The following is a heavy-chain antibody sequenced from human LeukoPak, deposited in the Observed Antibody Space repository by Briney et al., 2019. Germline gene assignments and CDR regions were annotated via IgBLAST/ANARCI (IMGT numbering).Heavy chain of an antibody. V-gene: IGHV1-18*01. CDR3: ARAGYSYGYLGYFDY. CDR2: ISAYNGNT. D-gene: IGHD5-18*01. J-gene: IGHJ4*02. Sequence: ASVKVSCKASGYTFSIYSIAWVRQAPGQGLEWMGWISAYNGNTNYAQKFQGRVTMTTDTSTSTGCMELRSLRSDDTAVYYCARAGYSYGYLGYFDYWGQGTLVTVSS. CDR1: GYTFSIYS.